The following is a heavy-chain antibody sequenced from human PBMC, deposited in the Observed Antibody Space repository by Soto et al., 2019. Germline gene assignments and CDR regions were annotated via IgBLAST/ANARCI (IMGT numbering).Heavy chain of an antibody. V-gene: IGHV1-2*02. J-gene: IGHJ6*02. CDR3: ARQGSGSEYPQYFYYGMDV. CDR2: INPNSGVA. D-gene: IGHD5-12*01. CDR1: GYTFTAYY. Sequence: VELVQSGAEVEKPGAAVRISCKTSGYTFTAYYIHWVRKAPGQVLEWMGWINPNSGVAKYAQKFQGRVTMTRDTSISTVYMELTKMRSEDTTIYYCARQGSGSEYPQYFYYGMDVWGQGTTAAASS.